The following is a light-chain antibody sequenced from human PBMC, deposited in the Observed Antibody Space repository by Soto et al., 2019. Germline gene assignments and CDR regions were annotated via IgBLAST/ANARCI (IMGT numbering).Light chain of an antibody. Sequence: EVVLTQAQATLSLSPGERASLSGSACQSVSSYLAWYQQKPGQAPRLLIYGASTRATGLPARFSGSGSGTQFTLTISSLQSEDFAVYYCQQYNNWPITFGQGTRLEIK. CDR2: GAS. CDR3: QQYNNWPIT. V-gene: IGKV3-15*01. CDR1: QSVSSY. J-gene: IGKJ5*01.